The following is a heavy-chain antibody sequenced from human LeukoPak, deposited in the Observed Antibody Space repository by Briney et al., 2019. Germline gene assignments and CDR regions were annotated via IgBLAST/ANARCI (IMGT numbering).Heavy chain of an antibody. CDR3: ARGLFTIFGVVIIIGDAFDI. D-gene: IGHD3-3*01. V-gene: IGHV1-18*01. CDR1: GYTFTSYG. Sequence: GASVKVSCKASGYTFTSYGISWVRQAPGQGLEWMGWISAYNGNTNYAQKLQGRVTMTTDTSTSTAYMELRSLRSDDTAVYYCARGLFTIFGVVIIIGDAFDIWGQGTMVTVSS. CDR2: ISAYNGNT. J-gene: IGHJ3*02.